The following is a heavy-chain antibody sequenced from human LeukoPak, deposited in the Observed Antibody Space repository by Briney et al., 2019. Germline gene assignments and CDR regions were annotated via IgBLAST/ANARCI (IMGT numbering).Heavy chain of an antibody. Sequence: PSETLSLTCTVSGGSISSGSYYWSWIRQPAGKGLEWIGRIYTSGSTNYNPSLKSRVTMSVDTSKNQFSLKLTSVTAADTAVYYCARLRGVYNWIDPWGQGALVTVSS. CDR3: ARLRGVYNWIDP. V-gene: IGHV4-61*02. J-gene: IGHJ5*02. D-gene: IGHD5-24*01. CDR2: IYTSGST. CDR1: GGSISSGSYY.